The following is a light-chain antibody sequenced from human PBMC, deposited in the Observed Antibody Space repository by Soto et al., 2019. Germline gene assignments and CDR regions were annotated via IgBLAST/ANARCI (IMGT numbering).Light chain of an antibody. CDR3: QQYYHLGLS. Sequence: VMTQSPAKLSVSPGEGVTLFCRASQNVDTKLAWYQMKPGQAPRLLSYASSTRAAGIPGTFSGSGSGTQFSLTISCVQSEDSAVYYCQQYYHLGLSFGGGTKVEI. CDR1: QNVDTK. CDR2: ASS. J-gene: IGKJ4*01. V-gene: IGKV3D-15*01.